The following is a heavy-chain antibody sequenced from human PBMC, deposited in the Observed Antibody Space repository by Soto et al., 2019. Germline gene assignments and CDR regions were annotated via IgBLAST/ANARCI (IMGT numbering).Heavy chain of an antibody. V-gene: IGHV3-64D*08. Sequence: GGSLRLSCSASGFTFSSYAMHWVRQAPGKGLEYVSAISSNGGSTYYADSVKGRFTISRDNSKNTLYLQMSSLRAEDTAVYYCVKAYNHHYYDSSGYFSYWGQGTLVTVSS. CDR1: GFTFSSYA. D-gene: IGHD3-22*01. J-gene: IGHJ4*02. CDR3: VKAYNHHYYDSSGYFSY. CDR2: ISSNGGST.